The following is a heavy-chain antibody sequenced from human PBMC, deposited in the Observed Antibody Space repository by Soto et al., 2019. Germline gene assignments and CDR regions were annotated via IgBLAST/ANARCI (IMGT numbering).Heavy chain of an antibody. J-gene: IGHJ6*02. Sequence: PGGSLRLSCAASGFTFSDYYMSWIRQAPGKGLEWVSYISSSGSTIYYADSVKGRFTISRDNAKNSLYLQMNSLRAEDTAVYYCARDPTVTTTVHYYYYYGMDVWGQGTTVTVSS. CDR2: ISSSGSTI. D-gene: IGHD4-4*01. CDR3: ARDPTVTTTVHYYYYYGMDV. CDR1: GFTFSDYY. V-gene: IGHV3-11*01.